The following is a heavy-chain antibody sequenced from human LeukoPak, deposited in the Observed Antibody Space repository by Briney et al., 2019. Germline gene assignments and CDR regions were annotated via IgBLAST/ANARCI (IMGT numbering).Heavy chain of an antibody. CDR1: GFIFSSYS. Sequence: GGSLRLSCAVSGFIFSSYSMNWVRQAPGKGLEWVSSISTSSIYIYYADSVKGRFTISRDNAKNSLYLQMNSLRAEDTAVYYCARGQDTVITSRDAFDIWGQGTMVTVSS. CDR3: ARGQDTVITSRDAFDI. CDR2: ISTSSIYI. J-gene: IGHJ3*02. V-gene: IGHV3-21*01. D-gene: IGHD4-23*01.